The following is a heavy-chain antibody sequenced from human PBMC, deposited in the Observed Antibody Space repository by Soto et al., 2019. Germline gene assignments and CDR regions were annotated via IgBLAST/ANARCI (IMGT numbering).Heavy chain of an antibody. CDR2: ISHSGTT. V-gene: IGHV4-4*02. CDR1: GDSISSGNW. CDR3: ARDPTGATPPQH. Sequence: KPSETLSLTCTVSGDSISSGNWWTWVRQSPGKGLEWIGEISHSGTTNYNPSLQSRVTISADMSSNRFSLKLTSVTAADTAVYYCARDPTGATPPQHWGQGALVTVSS. D-gene: IGHD2-8*02. J-gene: IGHJ4*02.